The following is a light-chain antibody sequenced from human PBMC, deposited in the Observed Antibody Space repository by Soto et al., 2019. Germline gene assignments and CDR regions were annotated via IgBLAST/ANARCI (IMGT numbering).Light chain of an antibody. Sequence: QSALTQPASVSGSAGQSITISCSGTMRDVGAYNLVSWYQQHPATAPKLIIYEVRNRPSGISSRFSGSRSGNTASLTISGLQPEDEGDYYCSVYTARSTLVFGGGTKLTVL. CDR3: SVYTARSTLV. CDR2: EVR. V-gene: IGLV2-14*01. CDR1: MRDVGAYNL. J-gene: IGLJ3*02.